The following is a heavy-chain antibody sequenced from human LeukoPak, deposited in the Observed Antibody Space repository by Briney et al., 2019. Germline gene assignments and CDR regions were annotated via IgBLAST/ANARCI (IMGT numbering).Heavy chain of an antibody. CDR1: GFTFDDYA. V-gene: IGHV3-9*01. J-gene: IGHJ3*02. Sequence: PGGSLRLSCAASGFTFDDYAMHWVRQAPGKGLEWVSGITWNSNIIGYADSVKGRFTISRDNAKNSLYLQMNSLRAEDTALYYCAKDIRGSYTGVFDIWGQGTMVTVSS. D-gene: IGHD1-26*01. CDR2: ITWNSNII. CDR3: AKDIRGSYTGVFDI.